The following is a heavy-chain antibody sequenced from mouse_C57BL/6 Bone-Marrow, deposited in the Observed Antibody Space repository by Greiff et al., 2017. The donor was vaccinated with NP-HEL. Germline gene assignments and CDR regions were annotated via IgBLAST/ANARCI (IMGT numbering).Heavy chain of an antibody. CDR3: ARQDYYGPWFAY. V-gene: IGHV5-12*01. CDR1: GFTFSDYY. CDR2: ISNGGGST. D-gene: IGHD1-1*01. Sequence: EVHLVESGGGLVQPGGSLKLSCAASGFTFSDYYMYWVRQTPEKRLEWVAYISNGGGSTYYPDTVKGLFTISRDNAKNTLYLQMSRLKSEDTAMYYCARQDYYGPWFAYWGQGTLVTVSA. J-gene: IGHJ3*01.